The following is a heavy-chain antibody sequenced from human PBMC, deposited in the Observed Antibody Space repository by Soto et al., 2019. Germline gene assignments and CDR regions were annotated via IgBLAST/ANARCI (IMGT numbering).Heavy chain of an antibody. V-gene: IGHV3-15*01. J-gene: IGHJ3*02. CDR3: TTDRCSGGSCYDAFDI. D-gene: IGHD2-15*01. CDR1: GFTFSNAW. Sequence: GGSLRLSCAASGFTFSNAWMSWVRQAPGKGLEWDGRIKSKTDGGTTDYAAPVKGRFTISRDDSKNTLYLQMNSLKTEDTAVYYCTTDRCSGGSCYDAFDIWGQGTMVTVSS. CDR2: IKSKTDGGTT.